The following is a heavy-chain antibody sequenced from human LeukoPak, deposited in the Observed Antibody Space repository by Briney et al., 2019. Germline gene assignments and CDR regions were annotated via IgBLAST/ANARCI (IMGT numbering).Heavy chain of an antibody. CDR2: ISSSSSVI. CDR3: ARDMSLLWFGDPFDY. Sequence: GGSLRLSCAASGFTFSRHSMNWVRQAPGKGLEWVSYISSSSSVIYYADSVKGRFTISRDNAKNSVYLQMNSLRDEDTAVYYCARDMSLLWFGDPFDYWGQGTLVT. V-gene: IGHV3-48*02. J-gene: IGHJ4*02. CDR1: GFTFSRHS. D-gene: IGHD3-10*01.